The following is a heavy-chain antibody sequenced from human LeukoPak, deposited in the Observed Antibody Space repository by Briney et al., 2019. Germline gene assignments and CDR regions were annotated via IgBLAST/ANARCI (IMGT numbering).Heavy chain of an antibody. CDR2: ISHSGST. V-gene: IGHV4-39*07. J-gene: IGHJ4*02. D-gene: IGHD5-12*01. Sequence: PSETLSLTCTVSGGSIGGSSSFWGWIRQPPGKGLEWIGEISHSGSTNYNPSLKSRVTISVDTSKNQFSLKLSSVTAADTAVYYCAAQYSGYVRLDYWGQGTLVTVSS. CDR3: AAQYSGYVRLDY. CDR1: GGSIGGSSSF.